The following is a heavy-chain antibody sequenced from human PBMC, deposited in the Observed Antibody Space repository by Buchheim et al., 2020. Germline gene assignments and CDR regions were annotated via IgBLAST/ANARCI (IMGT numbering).Heavy chain of an antibody. CDR1: GGSFSGYY. D-gene: IGHD5-12*01. J-gene: IGHJ6*02. CDR2: INHSGST. Sequence: QVQLQQWGAGLLKPSETLSLTCAVYGGSFSGYYWSWIRQPPGKGLEWIGEINHSGSTNYNPSLKSRVTISVDTSKNQFSLKLSSVTAADTAVYYCARIRYWLVATSLPSYYYYGMDVWGQGTT. V-gene: IGHV4-34*01. CDR3: ARIRYWLVATSLPSYYYYGMDV.